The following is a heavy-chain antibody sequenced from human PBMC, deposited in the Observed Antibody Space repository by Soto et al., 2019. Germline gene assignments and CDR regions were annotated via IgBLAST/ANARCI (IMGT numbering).Heavy chain of an antibody. D-gene: IGHD6-6*01. CDR3: AKDSYSRPLPQNFDY. CDR1: GFTFSSYA. V-gene: IGHV3-23*01. CDR2: ISGSGGST. Sequence: PGGSLRLSCAASGFTFSSYAMSWVRQAPGKGLEWVSAISGSGGSTYYADSVKGRFTISRDNSKNTLYLQMNSLRAEDTAVYYCAKDSYSRPLPQNFDYWGQGTLVTVSS. J-gene: IGHJ4*02.